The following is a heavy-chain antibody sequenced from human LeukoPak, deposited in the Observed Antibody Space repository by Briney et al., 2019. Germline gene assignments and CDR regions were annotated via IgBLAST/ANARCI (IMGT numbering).Heavy chain of an antibody. Sequence: GTFLRLSCAASGFTFDDYVMHWVRQAPGKGLEWVSSIGWNKDKILYADSLKGRFTISRDNARRSLFLQMDSLRAEDTAFYYCAKAKRNSDYLFDYWGQGTLVAVSS. J-gene: IGHJ4*02. CDR1: GFTFDDYV. V-gene: IGHV3-9*01. CDR3: AKAKRNSDYLFDY. D-gene: IGHD5-12*01. CDR2: IGWNKDKI.